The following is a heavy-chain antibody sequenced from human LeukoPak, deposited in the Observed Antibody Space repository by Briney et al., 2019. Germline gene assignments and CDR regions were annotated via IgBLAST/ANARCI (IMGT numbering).Heavy chain of an antibody. CDR3: AKDLGGSCLDY. V-gene: IGHV3-30*04. CDR2: ISYDGSNK. Sequence: GGSLRLSCAASGFTFSSYAMHWVRQAPGKGLEWVAVISYDGSNKYYADSVKGRFTISRDNSKNTLYLQMNSLRAEDTAVYYCAKDLGGSCLDYWGQGTLVTVSS. CDR1: GFTFSSYA. D-gene: IGHD2-15*01. J-gene: IGHJ4*02.